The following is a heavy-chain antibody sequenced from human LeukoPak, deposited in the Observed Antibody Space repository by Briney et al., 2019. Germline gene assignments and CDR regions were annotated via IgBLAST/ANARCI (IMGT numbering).Heavy chain of an antibody. CDR2: IYYSGST. CDR3: ARVGRIAARSRVLYYFDY. J-gene: IGHJ4*02. CDR1: GGSISSYY. Sequence: SETLSLTCTVSGGSISSYYWSWIRQPPGKGLEWIGYIYYSGSTNYNPSLKSRVTISVDTSKNQFSLKLSSVTAADTAVYYCARVGRIAARSRVLYYFDYWGQGTLVTVSS. V-gene: IGHV4-59*01. D-gene: IGHD6-6*01.